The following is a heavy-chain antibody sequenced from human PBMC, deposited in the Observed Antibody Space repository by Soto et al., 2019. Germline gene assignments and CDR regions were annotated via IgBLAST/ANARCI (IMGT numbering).Heavy chain of an antibody. CDR2: IYYSGNT. Sequence: QVQLQESGPGLVKSSQTLSLTCTVSGDSISRGGDYWTWIRQRPGKGLEWIGYIYYSGNTYINPTLKSRVTISVDMSENQFSLKLTSLTAADTAVYYCARGGGIVGAINYHCLDVWGQATTVTVSS. CDR1: GDSISRGGDY. CDR3: ARGGGIVGAINYHCLDV. J-gene: IGHJ6*03. D-gene: IGHD1-26*01. V-gene: IGHV4-31*03.